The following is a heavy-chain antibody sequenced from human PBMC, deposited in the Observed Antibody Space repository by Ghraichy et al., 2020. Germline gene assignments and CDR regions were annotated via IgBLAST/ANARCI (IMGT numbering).Heavy chain of an antibody. Sequence: ASVKVSCKASGYTFTSYGISWVRQAPGQGLEWMGWISAYNGNTNYAQKLQGRVTMTTDTSTSTAYMELRSLRSDDTAVYYCARDHITIFGVVISDVWGQGTTVTVSS. CDR1: GYTFTSYG. V-gene: IGHV1-18*04. CDR3: ARDHITIFGVVISDV. CDR2: ISAYNGNT. J-gene: IGHJ6*02. D-gene: IGHD3-3*01.